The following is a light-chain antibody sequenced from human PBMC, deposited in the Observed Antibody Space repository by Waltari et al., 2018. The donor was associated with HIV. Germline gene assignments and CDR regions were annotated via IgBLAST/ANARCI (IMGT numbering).Light chain of an antibody. J-gene: IGLJ1*01. CDR3: SSYTNSSTLEV. Sequence: QSALTQPASVTGSPGQSITISCIGTRSDAGGCNYESWYQQQPGNAPKLMIYDVSNRPSGVSVRFSGSKSGNTASLTISGLQAEDEADYYCSSYTNSSTLEVFGTGTKVTVL. V-gene: IGLV2-14*03. CDR2: DVS. CDR1: RSDAGGCNY.